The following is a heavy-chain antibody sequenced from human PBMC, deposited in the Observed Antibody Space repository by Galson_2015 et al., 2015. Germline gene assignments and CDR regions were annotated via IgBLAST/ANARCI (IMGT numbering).Heavy chain of an antibody. V-gene: IGHV1-3*01. Sequence: SVKVSCKASGYTFTSYAMHWVRQAPGQRLEWMGWINAGNGNTKYSQKFQGRVTITRDTSASTAYMELCSLRSEDTAVYYCARDGSSGWSRAEYFQHWGQGTLVTVSS. D-gene: IGHD6-19*01. CDR1: GYTFTSYA. CDR2: INAGNGNT. J-gene: IGHJ1*01. CDR3: ARDGSSGWSRAEYFQH.